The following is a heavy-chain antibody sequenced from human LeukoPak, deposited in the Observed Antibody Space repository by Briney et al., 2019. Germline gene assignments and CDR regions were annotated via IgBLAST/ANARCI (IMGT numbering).Heavy chain of an antibody. CDR1: GYTFTSYG. D-gene: IGHD6-6*01. V-gene: IGHV1-18*01. CDR3: ARQYTSSSVYWFDP. J-gene: IGHJ5*02. CDR2: ISAYNGNT. Sequence: ASVTVSCKASGYTFTSYGISWVRQAPGQGLEWMGWISAYNGNTNYAQKLQGRVTITKDTSKSTPYMELRSLRSDDTAVYYSARQYTSSSVYWFDPWGQGTLVTVSS.